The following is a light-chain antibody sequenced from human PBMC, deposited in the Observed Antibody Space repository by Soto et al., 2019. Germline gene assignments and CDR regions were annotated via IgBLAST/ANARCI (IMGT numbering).Light chain of an antibody. V-gene: IGKV3D-15*01. CDR1: QAVTSKF. CDR3: QQYNNWPTWT. CDR2: GAS. Sequence: EIVFTQSPGTLSLSPGDEATLSCKASQAVTSKFLAWYQQKPGQPPRLLIFGASTRANGIADRFSASGSGTELTLTISSLQSEDFAFYDCQQYNNWPTWTFGQGTKVDIK. J-gene: IGKJ1*01.